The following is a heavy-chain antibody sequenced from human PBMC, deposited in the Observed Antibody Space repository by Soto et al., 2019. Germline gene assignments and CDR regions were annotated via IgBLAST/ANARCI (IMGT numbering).Heavy chain of an antibody. V-gene: IGHV4-30-2*06. CDR3: ARAAARRRDADSGWFDP. D-gene: IGHD6-6*01. CDR2: IYPSGTI. J-gene: IGHJ5*02. CDR1: GSSITARFCS. Sequence: SDTLSITCAVSGSSITARFCSWSWIRQSPGKGLEWIGCIYPSGTIFYNPSLNSRVTISVDTSKNQFSLKLSSVTAADTAVYYCARAAARRRDADSGWFDPWGQGTLVNVSS.